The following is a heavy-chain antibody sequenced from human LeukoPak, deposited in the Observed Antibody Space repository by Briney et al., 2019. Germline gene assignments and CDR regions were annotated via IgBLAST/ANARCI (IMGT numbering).Heavy chain of an antibody. V-gene: IGHV3-15*01. CDR3: TTRRQDGC. CDR1: GFTFSDAW. J-gene: IGHJ4*02. CDR2: IKSKIDGGTI. D-gene: IGHD6-25*01. Sequence: GGSLRLSCVGSGFTFSDAWISWVRQAPGKGLEWVGRIKSKIDGGTIDYAAPVKCRFTISRDDSRNTLYLQMNSLKTEDTAVYYCTTRRQDGCWGQGTLVTVS.